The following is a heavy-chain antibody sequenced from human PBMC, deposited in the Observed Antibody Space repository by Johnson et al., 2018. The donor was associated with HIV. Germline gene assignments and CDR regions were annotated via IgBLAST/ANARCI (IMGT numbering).Heavy chain of an antibody. J-gene: IGHJ3*02. CDR3: AKEGRELLGGTFDI. Sequence: QMQLVESGGGLVQPGGSLRLSCAACGFIFSNYWMSWVRQAPGQGLEWVAYISYHVGNRYYADSVKGRFTISRDNSKNTLYLQMNSLRAEDTAVYYCAKEGRELLGGTFDIWGQGTMVTVSS. V-gene: IGHV3-30*18. D-gene: IGHD1-26*01. CDR1: GFIFSNYW. CDR2: ISYHVGNR.